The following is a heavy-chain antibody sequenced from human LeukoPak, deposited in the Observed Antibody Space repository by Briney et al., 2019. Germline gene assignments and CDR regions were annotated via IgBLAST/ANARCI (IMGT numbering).Heavy chain of an antibody. Sequence: GGSLRLSCAASGFTFSSYAMSWVRQAPGKGLEWVSAISGSGGSTYYADSVKGRFTISRDNSKNTLYLQMNSLRAEDTAVYCCAKDVRASGSPYFDYWGQGTLVTVSS. J-gene: IGHJ4*02. D-gene: IGHD3-22*01. CDR3: AKDVRASGSPYFDY. CDR2: ISGSGGST. V-gene: IGHV3-23*01. CDR1: GFTFSSYA.